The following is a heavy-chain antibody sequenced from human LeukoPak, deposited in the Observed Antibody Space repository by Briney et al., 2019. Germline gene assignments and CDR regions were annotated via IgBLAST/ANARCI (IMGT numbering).Heavy chain of an antibody. D-gene: IGHD4-17*01. Sequence: SETLSLTCTVSGGSISSYYWSWIRQPPGKGLEWIGYIYYSGSTNYNPSLKSRVTISVDTSKNQFSLKLSSVTAADTAVYYCARDYGDYGDYWGQGTLVTVSS. V-gene: IGHV4-59*01. J-gene: IGHJ4*02. CDR3: ARDYGDYGDY. CDR1: GGSISSYY. CDR2: IYYSGST.